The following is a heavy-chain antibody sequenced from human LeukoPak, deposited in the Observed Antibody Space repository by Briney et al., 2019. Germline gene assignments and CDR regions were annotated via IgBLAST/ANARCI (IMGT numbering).Heavy chain of an antibody. CDR3: ARDSSSTSSTYYYGMDV. V-gene: IGHV1-18*04. Sequence: ASVKVSCKASGYTFTSYYMHWVRQAPGQGLEWMGWISAYNGNTNYAQKLQGRVTMTTDTSTSTAYMELRSLRSDDTAVYYCARDSSSTSSTYYYGMDVWGQGTTVTVSS. CDR1: GYTFTSYY. CDR2: ISAYNGNT. J-gene: IGHJ6*02. D-gene: IGHD2-2*01.